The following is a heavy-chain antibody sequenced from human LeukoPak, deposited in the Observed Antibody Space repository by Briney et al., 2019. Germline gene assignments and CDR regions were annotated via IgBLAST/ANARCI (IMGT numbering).Heavy chain of an antibody. CDR1: GGSFSGYY. J-gene: IGHJ6*03. CDR2: INHSGST. V-gene: IGHV4-34*01. CDR3: ARGRWAYYYYMDV. D-gene: IGHD4-23*01. Sequence: SETLSLTCAVYGGSFSGYYWSWIRQSPGEGLEWIGEINHSGSTNYNPSLKSRVTISVDTSKNQFSLKLSSVTAADTAVYYCARGRWAYYYYMDVWGKGTTVTVSS.